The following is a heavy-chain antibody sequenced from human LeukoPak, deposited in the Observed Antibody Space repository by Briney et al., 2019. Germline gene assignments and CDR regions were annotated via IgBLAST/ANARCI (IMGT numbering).Heavy chain of an antibody. V-gene: IGHV6-1*01. CDR2: TYYRSKWYN. J-gene: IGHJ4*02. CDR3: TKGDQDFNY. D-gene: IGHD3-16*01. CDR1: GDSVSSNSAA. Sequence: SQTLSLTCAISGDSVSSNSAAWNWIRPSPSRGLEWLGRTYYRSKWYNNYAVSVKSRITINPDTSKNQFSLQLNSVTPEDTAVYYCTKGDQDFNYWGQGTLVTVSS.